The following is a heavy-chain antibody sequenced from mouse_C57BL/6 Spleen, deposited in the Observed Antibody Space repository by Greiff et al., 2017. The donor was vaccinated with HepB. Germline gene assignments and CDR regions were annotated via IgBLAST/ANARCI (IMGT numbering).Heavy chain of an antibody. Sequence: VQLQQSGAELVKPGASVKISCKASGYAFSSYWMNWVKQRPGKGLEWIGQIYPGDGDTNYNGKFKGKATLTADKSSSTAYMQLSSLTSEDSAVYFCARSVLRSYYYAMDYWGQGTSVTVSS. D-gene: IGHD1-1*01. J-gene: IGHJ4*01. CDR1: GYAFSSYW. CDR2: IYPGDGDT. V-gene: IGHV1-80*01. CDR3: ARSVLRSYYYAMDY.